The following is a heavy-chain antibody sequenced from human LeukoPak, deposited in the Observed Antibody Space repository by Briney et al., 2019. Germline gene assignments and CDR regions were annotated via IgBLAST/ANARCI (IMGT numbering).Heavy chain of an antibody. CDR3: AIGLTGTSQNYFDY. V-gene: IGHV1-18*01. CDR1: GYTFTSYG. CDR2: ISAYNGNT. J-gene: IGHJ4*02. D-gene: IGHD1-7*01. Sequence: ASVKVSCKASGYTFTSYGISSVRQAPGQGLEWMGWISAYNGNTNYAQKLQGRVTMTTDTSTSTAYMELRSLRSDDTAVYYCAIGLTGTSQNYFDYWGQGTLVTVSS.